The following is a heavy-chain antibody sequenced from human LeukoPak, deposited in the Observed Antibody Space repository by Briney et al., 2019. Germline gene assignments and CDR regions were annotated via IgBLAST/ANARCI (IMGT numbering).Heavy chain of an antibody. CDR2: VHYSGLN. D-gene: IGHD1-26*01. CDR3: VRQKAVSADFEY. Sequence: SETLSLTCTVSGGSISYYFWSWFRQSPGKGLEWIGNVHYSGLNTYNPSLESRLSMSVDTSKNQLSLTLNSATAADTAVYYCVRQKAVSADFEYWGQGTLVTVAS. CDR1: GGSISYYF. V-gene: IGHV4-59*08. J-gene: IGHJ4*01.